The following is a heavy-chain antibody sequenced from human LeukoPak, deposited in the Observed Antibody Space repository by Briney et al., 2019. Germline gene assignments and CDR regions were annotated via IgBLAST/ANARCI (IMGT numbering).Heavy chain of an antibody. V-gene: IGHV3-30-3*01. CDR1: GFTFSAYA. D-gene: IGHD1-20*01. CDR3: AREYNSPYYFDY. CDR2: ISYDGSNK. Sequence: GGSLRLSCAASGFTFSAYAMHWVRQAPGKGLEWVALISYDGSNKYYADSVKGRFTISRDNSKNTLYLQMNSLRAEDTAVYYCAREYNSPYYFDYWGRGTLVTVSS. J-gene: IGHJ4*02.